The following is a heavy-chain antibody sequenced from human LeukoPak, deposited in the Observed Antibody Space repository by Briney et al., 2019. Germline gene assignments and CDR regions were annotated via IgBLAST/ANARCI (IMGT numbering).Heavy chain of an antibody. Sequence: GGSLRLSCAASGFTFSTYSMNWVRQAPGKGLAWVAHIKPDGSEKYYVASGKGRFTISRDNAKNSLYLQMNSLRAEDTAVYYCARRVGSYGGYGDYWGQGTLVTVSS. CDR1: GFTFSTYS. CDR2: IKPDGSEK. CDR3: ARRVGSYGGYGDY. V-gene: IGHV3-7*04. D-gene: IGHD4-23*01. J-gene: IGHJ4*02.